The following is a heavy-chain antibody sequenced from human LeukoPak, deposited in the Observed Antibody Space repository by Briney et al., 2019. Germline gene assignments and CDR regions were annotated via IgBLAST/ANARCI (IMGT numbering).Heavy chain of an antibody. CDR2: INPNSGGT. J-gene: IGHJ3*02. V-gene: IGHV1-2*02. CDR3: ARVGGGSGPYDAFDI. D-gene: IGHD3-16*01. Sequence: ASVKVSCKASGYTFTGYYMHWVRQAPGQGLEWMGWINPNSGGTNYAQKFQGRVTMTRDTSISTAYMELSRLRSDDTAVYYCARVGGGSGPYDAFDIWGQGTMVTVSS. CDR1: GYTFTGYY.